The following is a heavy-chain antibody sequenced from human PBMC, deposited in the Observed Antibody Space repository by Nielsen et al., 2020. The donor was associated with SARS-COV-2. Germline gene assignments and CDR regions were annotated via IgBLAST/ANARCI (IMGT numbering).Heavy chain of an antibody. J-gene: IGHJ4*02. CDR1: GFTFSSYA. V-gene: IGHV3-30-3*01. D-gene: IGHD1-1*01. CDR2: ISYDGSNK. CDR3: SRRNGWESYFDY. Sequence: GESLKISCAASGFTFSSYAMHWVRQAPGKGLEWVAVISYDGSNKYYVDSVKGRFTISRDNSKNTLYLQINSLKAEDTAVYYCSRRNGWESYFDYWGQGTLVTVSS.